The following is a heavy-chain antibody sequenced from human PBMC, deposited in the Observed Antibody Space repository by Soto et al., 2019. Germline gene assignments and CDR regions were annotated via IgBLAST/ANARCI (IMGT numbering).Heavy chain of an antibody. J-gene: IGHJ5*02. Sequence: QVQLQESGPGLVKPSGTLSLTCTVSGGSISSNNWWSWVRQPPGKGLEWIGEIYHSGTTNYNPSLKSRVNISVDKSKIQFSLKLSSVTAADTAVYYCAIPSPGITVDGETWGQGTLVTVSS. CDR1: GGSISSNNW. V-gene: IGHV4-4*02. CDR3: AIPSPGITVDGET. D-gene: IGHD6-19*01. CDR2: IYHSGTT.